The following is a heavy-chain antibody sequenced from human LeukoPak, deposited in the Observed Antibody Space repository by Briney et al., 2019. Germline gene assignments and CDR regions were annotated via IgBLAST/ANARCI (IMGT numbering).Heavy chain of an antibody. Sequence: ASVKVSCKASGYTFTSFGISWVRQAPGQGLEWMGWISANNGNTKYGRKLQGRVTMTTDTSTSTAYMELRSLRSDDTAVYYCARDSNVAYSSGWYPGYWGQGTLVTVSS. V-gene: IGHV1-18*01. J-gene: IGHJ4*02. D-gene: IGHD6-19*01. CDR2: ISANNGNT. CDR3: ARDSNVAYSSGWYPGY. CDR1: GYTFTSFG.